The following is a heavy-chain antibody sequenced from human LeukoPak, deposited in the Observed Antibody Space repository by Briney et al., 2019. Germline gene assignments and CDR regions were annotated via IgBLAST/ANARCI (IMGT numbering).Heavy chain of an antibody. D-gene: IGHD1-1*01. Sequence: GGSLRLSCAASGFTFSSYGMSWVRQAPGKGLEWVSSVNSGDGTYYADSVRGRFTISRDNSRNTLYLQMNSLRADDTAIYYCAKRQPYYFDYWGQGTLVAVSS. CDR1: GFTFSSYG. CDR3: AKRQPYYFDY. V-gene: IGHV3-23*01. J-gene: IGHJ4*02. CDR2: VNSGDGT.